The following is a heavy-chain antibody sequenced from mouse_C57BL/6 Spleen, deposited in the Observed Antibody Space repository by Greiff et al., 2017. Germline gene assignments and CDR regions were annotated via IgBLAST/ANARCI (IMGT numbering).Heavy chain of an antibody. J-gene: IGHJ2*01. D-gene: IGHD2-4*01. Sequence: VQLQESGAELARPGASVKLSCKASGYTFTSYGISWVKQRTGQGLEWIGEIYPRSGNTYYNEKFKGKATLTADKSSSTAYMELRSLTSEDSAVYFCARSSGDYENYFDYWGQGTTLTVSS. CDR2: IYPRSGNT. CDR1: GYTFTSYG. CDR3: ARSSGDYENYFDY. V-gene: IGHV1-81*01.